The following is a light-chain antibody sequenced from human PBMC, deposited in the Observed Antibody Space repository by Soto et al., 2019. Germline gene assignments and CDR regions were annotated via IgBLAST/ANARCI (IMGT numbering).Light chain of an antibody. CDR3: QQLNSYPWT. CDR1: QDISTY. Sequence: IQLTQSPSSLSASVGDRVTITCRASQDISTYFAWYQQKPGKAPKLLIYAASTFQSGVPSRFSGSGSGTDFTLTISSLQPEDFAAYYCQQLNSYPWTFGQGTNVEIK. CDR2: AAS. V-gene: IGKV1-9*01. J-gene: IGKJ1*01.